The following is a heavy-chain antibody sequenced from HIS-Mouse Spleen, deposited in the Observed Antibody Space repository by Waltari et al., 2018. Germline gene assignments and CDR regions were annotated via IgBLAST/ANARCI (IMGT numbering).Heavy chain of an antibody. V-gene: IGHV4-34*01. CDR2: INHSGST. J-gene: IGHJ4*02. CDR1: GGSFSGYY. D-gene: IGHD7-27*01. CDR3: ARADLTGGDY. Sequence: QVQLQQWGAGLLKPSETLSLTCAVYGGSFSGYYWSWIRQPPGKGLEWIGEINHSGSTNSTPSLKSRVTISVDTSKNQFSLKLSSVTAADTAVYYCARADLTGGDYWGQGTLVTVSS.